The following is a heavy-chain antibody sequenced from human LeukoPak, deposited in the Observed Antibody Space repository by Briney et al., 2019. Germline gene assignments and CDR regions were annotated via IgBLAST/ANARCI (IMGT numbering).Heavy chain of an antibody. Sequence: PSETLSLTCTVSGGSISSGDYYWSWIRQPPGKGPEWIGYIYYSGSTYYNPSLKSRVTISVDTSKNQFSLKLSSVTAADTAVYYCARVADLGYCSSTSCYTLKRHFDYWGQGTLVTVSS. D-gene: IGHD2-2*02. CDR1: GGSISSGDYY. J-gene: IGHJ4*02. V-gene: IGHV4-30-4*08. CDR3: ARVADLGYCSSTSCYTLKRHFDY. CDR2: IYYSGST.